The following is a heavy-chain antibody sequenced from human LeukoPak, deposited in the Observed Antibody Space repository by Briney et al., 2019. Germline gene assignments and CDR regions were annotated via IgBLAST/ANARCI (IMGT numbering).Heavy chain of an antibody. J-gene: IGHJ4*02. CDR2: IYHSGST. CDR1: GGSISSSNW. D-gene: IGHD2-15*01. Sequence: SETLSLTCAVSGGSISSSNWWSWVRQPPGKGLGWIGEIYHSGSTNYNPSLKSRVTISVDKSKNQFSLKLSSVTAADTAVYYCARHRALGYCSGGSCYSRLYFDYWGQGTLVTVSS. CDR3: ARHRALGYCSGGSCYSRLYFDY. V-gene: IGHV4-4*02.